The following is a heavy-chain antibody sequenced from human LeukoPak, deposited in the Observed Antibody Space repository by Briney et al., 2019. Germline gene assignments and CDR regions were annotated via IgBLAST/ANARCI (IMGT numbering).Heavy chain of an antibody. D-gene: IGHD1-14*01. Sequence: GGSLRLSCAASGFTFSTSWMHWVRQAPGKGLVWVSIMNGDGRDTRYADSVKGRFTISRDNAKNTLHLQMNSLRADETAMYYCVKAGQGYMDVWGKGTTVIVSS. J-gene: IGHJ6*03. CDR3: VKAGQGYMDV. V-gene: IGHV3-74*01. CDR1: GFTFSTSW. CDR2: MNGDGRDT.